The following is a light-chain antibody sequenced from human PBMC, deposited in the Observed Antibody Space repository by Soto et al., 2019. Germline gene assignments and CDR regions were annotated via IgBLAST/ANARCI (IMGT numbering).Light chain of an antibody. CDR1: QGISSY. J-gene: IGKJ1*01. V-gene: IGKV1-27*01. Sequence: DIQMTQAPSSLSASVGDRVTITCRASQGISSYLAWYQQKPGKVPKVLIYTASTLQSGVPSRFSGSGSGTDFTLTISSLQPEDVATYYCQKYNSVPWTFGQGTKVEIK. CDR2: TAS. CDR3: QKYNSVPWT.